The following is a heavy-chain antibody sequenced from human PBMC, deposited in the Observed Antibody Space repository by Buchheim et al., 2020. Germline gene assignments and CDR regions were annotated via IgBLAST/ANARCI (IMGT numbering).Heavy chain of an antibody. V-gene: IGHV1-46*03. J-gene: IGHJ6*02. CDR1: GYPFTNDY. Sequence: QVQLVQSGAEVKKPGTSVRVSCKASGYPFTNDYIHWVRQAPGQGLEWMGRINPSGGDTRYAETFQGRVTMTRETSTGTAYMELGSLTSEDTAVYYCARERGDFWSGYNYFYGMDVWGQGTT. CDR3: ARERGDFWSGYNYFYGMDV. CDR2: INPSGGDT. D-gene: IGHD3-3*01.